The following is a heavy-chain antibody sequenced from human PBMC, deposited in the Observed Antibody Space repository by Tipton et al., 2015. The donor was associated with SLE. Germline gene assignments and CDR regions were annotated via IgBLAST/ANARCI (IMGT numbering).Heavy chain of an antibody. V-gene: IGHV4-59*01. D-gene: IGHD7-27*01. CDR3: ARDSPTGEWDY. Sequence: GSLRLSCTVSGGSITDYYWSWIRQPPGKGLEWIGYIYYTGSTNYNPSLKSRVTMSVDPSKNHFSLKLSSVTAADTAVYFCARDSPTGEWDYWCQGTLVIVSA. CDR2: IYYTGST. J-gene: IGHJ4*02. CDR1: GGSITDYY.